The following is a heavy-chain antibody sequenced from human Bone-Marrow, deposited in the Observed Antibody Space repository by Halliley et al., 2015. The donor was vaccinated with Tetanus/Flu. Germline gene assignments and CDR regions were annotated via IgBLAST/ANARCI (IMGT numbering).Heavy chain of an antibody. D-gene: IGHD5-18*01. V-gene: IGHV1-69*10. CDR3: ARGGDKPMAYFDF. CDR2: ITPILGIA. J-gene: IGHJ4*02. Sequence: WRGGITPILGIAKYAQKLQGRVTMTGDGSTSTAYMELSSLTSEDTAVYYWARGGDKPMAYFDFWGQGTQVTVSS.